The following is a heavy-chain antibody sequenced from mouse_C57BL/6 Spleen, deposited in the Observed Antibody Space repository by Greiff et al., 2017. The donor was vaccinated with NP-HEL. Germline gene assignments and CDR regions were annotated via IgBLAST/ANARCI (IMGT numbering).Heavy chain of an antibody. CDR2: IDPSDSET. Sequence: QVQLQQPGAELVRPGSSVKLSCKASGYTFTSYWMHWVKQRPIQGLEWIGNIDPSDSETHYNQKFKDKATLTVDKSSSTAYMQLSSLTSEDSAVYYCARAPSTVVALYYAMDDWGQGTSVTVSS. CDR1: GYTFTSYW. J-gene: IGHJ4*01. CDR3: ARAPSTVVALYYAMDD. V-gene: IGHV1-52*01. D-gene: IGHD1-1*01.